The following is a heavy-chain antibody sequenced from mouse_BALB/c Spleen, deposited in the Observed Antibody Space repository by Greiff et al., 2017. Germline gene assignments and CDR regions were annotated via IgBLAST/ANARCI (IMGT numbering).Heavy chain of an antibody. D-gene: IGHD1-1*01. J-gene: IGHJ1*01. CDR3: ARRVLRGDFDV. Sequence: QVQLKQSGPGLVAPSQSLSITCTVSGFSLTSYGVHWVRQPPGKGLEWLGVIWAGGSTNYNSALMSRLSISKDNSKSQVFLKMNSLQTDDTAMYYCARRVLRGDFDVWGAGTTVTVSS. V-gene: IGHV2-9*02. CDR1: GFSLTSYG. CDR2: IWAGGST.